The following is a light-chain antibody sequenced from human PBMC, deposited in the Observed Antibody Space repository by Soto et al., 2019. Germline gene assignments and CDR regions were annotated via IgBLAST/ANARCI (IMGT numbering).Light chain of an antibody. CDR2: DAS. Sequence: EIVLTQSPATLSLSPGERATLSCRASQSISSYLAWYQQKPGQAPRLLIYDASNRATVIPARFSGGGTGTDFTLTISSLEPEDFAVYYCQQRSNWPPTFGGGTKVEIK. V-gene: IGKV3-11*01. CDR3: QQRSNWPPT. CDR1: QSISSY. J-gene: IGKJ4*01.